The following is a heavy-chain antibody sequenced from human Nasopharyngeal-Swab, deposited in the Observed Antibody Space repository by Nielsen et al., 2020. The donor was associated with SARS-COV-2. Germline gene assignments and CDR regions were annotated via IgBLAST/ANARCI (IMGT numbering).Heavy chain of an antibody. Sequence: WIRQYPSRGIEWLGRTYYRSKWYNDYAVSVKSRITINPDTSKNQFSLHLNSVTPEDTAVYYCARARGAYGDYYYYYYTDVWGKGTTVTVSS. V-gene: IGHV6-1*01. CDR3: ARARGAYGDYYYYYYTDV. J-gene: IGHJ6*03. D-gene: IGHD4-17*01. CDR2: TYYRSKWYN.